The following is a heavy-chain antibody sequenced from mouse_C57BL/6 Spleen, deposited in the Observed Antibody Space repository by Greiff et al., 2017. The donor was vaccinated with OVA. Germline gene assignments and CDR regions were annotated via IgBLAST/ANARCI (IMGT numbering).Heavy chain of an antibody. D-gene: IGHD4-1*01. CDR2: IHPNSGST. Sequence: QVQLQQSGAELVKPGASVKLSCKASGYTFTSYWMHWVKQRPGQGLEWIGMIHPNSGSTNYNEKFKSKATLTVDKSSSTAYMQRSSLTSEDSAVYYCARAGTADYFDYWGQGTTLTVSS. J-gene: IGHJ2*01. V-gene: IGHV1-64*01. CDR1: GYTFTSYW. CDR3: ARAGTADYFDY.